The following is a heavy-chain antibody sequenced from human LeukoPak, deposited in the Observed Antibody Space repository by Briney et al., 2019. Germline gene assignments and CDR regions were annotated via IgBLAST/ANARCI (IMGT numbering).Heavy chain of an antibody. CDR1: GFTFSNSW. CDR2: INSDGINT. J-gene: IGHJ5*02. Sequence: PGGSLSLSCAASGFTFSNSWMHWVRKAPGKGLVWVSRINSDGINTSYADSVKGRFTISRDNAKNTLNLQMNSLRAEDTAVYYCARDLGQYYDTSDNWFDPWGQGTLVTVSS. CDR3: ARDLGQYYDTSDNWFDP. D-gene: IGHD3-22*01. V-gene: IGHV3-74*01.